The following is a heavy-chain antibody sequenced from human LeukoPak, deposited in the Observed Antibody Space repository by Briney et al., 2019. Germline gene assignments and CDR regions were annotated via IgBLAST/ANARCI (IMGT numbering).Heavy chain of an antibody. V-gene: IGHV3-9*01. Sequence: GRSLRPSCAASGFTFDDYAMHWVRQAPGKGLEWVSGISWNSGSIGYADSVKGRFTISRDNAKNSLYLQMNSLRAEDTALYYCAKDQSIAAAGFDYWGQGTLVTVSS. CDR1: GFTFDDYA. J-gene: IGHJ4*02. CDR2: ISWNSGSI. D-gene: IGHD6-13*01. CDR3: AKDQSIAAAGFDY.